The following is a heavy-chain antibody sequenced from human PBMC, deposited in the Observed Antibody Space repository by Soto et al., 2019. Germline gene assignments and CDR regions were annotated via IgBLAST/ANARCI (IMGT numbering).Heavy chain of an antibody. V-gene: IGHV4-59*01. D-gene: IGHD4-17*01. Sequence: QVQLQESGPGLVKPSETLSLTCTVSGGSISGYYWSWIRQPPGKGLEWIGHIYYSGSTNYNPSLKSRVIISVDTSKNQFSLKLTSVTAADTAVYYCARGVKRGGTVPSRDYGMDVWGQGTTVTVSS. CDR1: GGSISGYY. J-gene: IGHJ6*02. CDR2: IYYSGST. CDR3: ARGVKRGGTVPSRDYGMDV.